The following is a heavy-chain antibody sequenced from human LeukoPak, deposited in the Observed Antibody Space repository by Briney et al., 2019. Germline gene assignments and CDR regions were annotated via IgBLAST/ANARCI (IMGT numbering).Heavy chain of an antibody. V-gene: IGHV4-30-2*01. D-gene: IGHD3-10*01. CDR3: ARDGVWFGEFYDY. Sequence: PSQTLSLTCTVSGGSISSGGYYWSWIRQPPGKGLEWIGSIYYSGSTYYNPSLKSRVTISADRSKNQFSLKLSSVTAADTAVYYCARDGVWFGEFYDYWGHGTLVTVSS. J-gene: IGHJ4*01. CDR2: IYYSGST. CDR1: GGSISSGGYY.